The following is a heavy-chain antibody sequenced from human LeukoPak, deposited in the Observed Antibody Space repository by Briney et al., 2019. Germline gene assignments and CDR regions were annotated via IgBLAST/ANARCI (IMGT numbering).Heavy chain of an antibody. CDR3: ARVPGGGTAAN. D-gene: IGHD1-7*01. J-gene: IGHJ3*01. Sequence: SETLSLTCTVSGGSVSSGSYYWSWIRQPPGKGLEWIGYIHYSGSTNYNPSLKSRVTISVDTSKNQFSLKLRSVTAADTAVYYCARVPGGGTAANWGQGTMVTVSS. CDR2: IHYSGST. V-gene: IGHV4-61*01. CDR1: GGSVSSGSYY.